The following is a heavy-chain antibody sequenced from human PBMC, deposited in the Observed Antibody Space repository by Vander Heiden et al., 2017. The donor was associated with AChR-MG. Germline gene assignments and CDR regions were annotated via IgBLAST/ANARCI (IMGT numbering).Heavy chain of an antibody. CDR1: GGSFSGYY. CDR2: INHSGST. CDR3: AREGPRYCSGGSCYLVAFDI. D-gene: IGHD2-15*01. Sequence: QVQLQQWGAGLLKPSEPLPLTFAVYGGSFSGYYRGWTRKPPGKGLEWIGEINHSGSTNYNPSLKSRVTISVDTSKNQFSLKLSSVTAADTAVYYCAREGPRYCSGGSCYLVAFDIWGQGTMVTASS. J-gene: IGHJ3*02. V-gene: IGHV4-34*01.